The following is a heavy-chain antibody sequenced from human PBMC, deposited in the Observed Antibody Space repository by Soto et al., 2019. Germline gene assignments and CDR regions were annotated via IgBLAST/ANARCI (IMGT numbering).Heavy chain of an antibody. D-gene: IGHD4-4*01. CDR3: ARHSNRNYGLYYFDY. CDR2: IYYSGST. Sequence: SETLSLTCTVSGGSISSYYWSWIRQPPGKGLEWIGYIYYSGSTNYNPSLQSRVTISVDTSKNQVSLKVSSATAADTAVYYCARHSNRNYGLYYFDYWGLGALVTVSS. CDR1: GGSISSYY. V-gene: IGHV4-59*08. J-gene: IGHJ4*02.